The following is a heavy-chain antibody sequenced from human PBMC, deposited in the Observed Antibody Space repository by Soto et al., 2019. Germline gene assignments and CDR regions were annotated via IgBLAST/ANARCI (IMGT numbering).Heavy chain of an antibody. CDR2: INHSGST. CDR3: ARGRYFQH. Sequence: PSETLSLTCAVYGGSFSGYYWSWIRQPPGKGLEWIGEINHSGSTNYNPSLKSRVTISVDTSKNQFSLKLSSVTAADTAVYYCARGRYFQHWGQGTLVTVS. CDR1: GGSFSGYY. J-gene: IGHJ1*01. V-gene: IGHV4-34*01.